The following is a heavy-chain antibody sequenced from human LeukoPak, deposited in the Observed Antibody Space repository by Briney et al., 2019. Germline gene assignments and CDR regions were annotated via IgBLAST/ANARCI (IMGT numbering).Heavy chain of an antibody. D-gene: IGHD1-14*01. CDR3: ARFWPPGRAGPDY. CDR1: GGSISSSSYY. Sequence: PPETLSLTCTVSGGSISSSSYYWGWIRQPPGKGLEWLGTIYYSGSTYYNPSLKSRVTISVDTSKSQFSLKLSSVTAADTAVYYCARFWPPGRAGPDYWGQGALVTVSS. CDR2: IYYSGST. J-gene: IGHJ4*02. V-gene: IGHV4-39*01.